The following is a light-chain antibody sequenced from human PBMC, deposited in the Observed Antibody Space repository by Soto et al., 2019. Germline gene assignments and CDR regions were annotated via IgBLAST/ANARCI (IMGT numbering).Light chain of an antibody. CDR3: SSDDSRRRGYV. CDR1: SSNIGAGYD. Sequence: QSVLTQPPSVSGAPGQRVTISCTGSSSNIGAGYDVHWYQQLPGTAPKLLIYGNSNRPSGVPDRFSGSKSGTSASLAITGLEAEDEAYYSCSSDDSRRRGYVFGTGTKLTVL. CDR2: GNS. V-gene: IGLV1-40*01. J-gene: IGLJ1*01.